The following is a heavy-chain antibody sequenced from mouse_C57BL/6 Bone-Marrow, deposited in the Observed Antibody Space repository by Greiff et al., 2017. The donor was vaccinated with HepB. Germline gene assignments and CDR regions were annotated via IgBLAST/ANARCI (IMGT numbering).Heavy chain of an antibody. D-gene: IGHD1-1*01. CDR1: GFTFSDYG. V-gene: IGHV5-15*01. CDR2: ISNLAYSI. Sequence: EVKLMESGGGLVQPGGSLKLSCAASGFTFSDYGMAWVRQAPRKGPEWVAFISNLAYSIYYADTVTGRFTISRENAKNTLYLEMSSLRSEDTAMYYWARHAYGSSFDYWGQGTTLTVSS. CDR3: ARHAYGSSFDY. J-gene: IGHJ2*01.